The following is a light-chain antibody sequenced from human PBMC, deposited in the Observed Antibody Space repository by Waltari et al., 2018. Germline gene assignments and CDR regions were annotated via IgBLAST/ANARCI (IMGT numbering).Light chain of an antibody. CDR3: QGYRSSPEVT. CDR1: QSISNSY. V-gene: IGKV3-20*01. CDR2: ATF. Sequence: IVLTQSPGTLSLSPGDKATLSCRTSQSISNSYLAWYQQKPGQVPRLLIYATFSRASGIPDRFSGSGSETDFTLTISSVEHEDFAVYYCQGYRSSPEVTFGAGTTVDI. J-gene: IGKJ3*01.